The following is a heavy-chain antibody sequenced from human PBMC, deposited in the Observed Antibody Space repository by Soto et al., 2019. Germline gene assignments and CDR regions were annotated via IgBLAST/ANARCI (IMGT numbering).Heavy chain of an antibody. V-gene: IGHV3-30-3*01. J-gene: IGHJ5*02. Sequence: QVQLVESGGGVVQPGRSLRLSCAASGFTFSSYAMHWVRQAPGKGLEWVAVISYDGSNKYYADSVKGRFTISRDNSKNTLYLQMNSLRAEDTAVYYCARDLGLQLVRGGWFDPWGQGTLVTVSS. D-gene: IGHD6-6*01. CDR1: GFTFSSYA. CDR2: ISYDGSNK. CDR3: ARDLGLQLVRGGWFDP.